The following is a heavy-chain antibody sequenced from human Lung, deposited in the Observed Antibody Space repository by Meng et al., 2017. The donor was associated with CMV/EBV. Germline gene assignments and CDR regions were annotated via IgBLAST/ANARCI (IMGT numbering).Heavy chain of an antibody. J-gene: IGHJ5*02. CDR1: GASISDFY. D-gene: IGHD2-21*01. Sequence: SETLSLXCTVSGASISDFYWSWIRQPPGKGLEWIGYIHESGNTKYNPSLTSRVTMSIDTSENQFSLRLNSVTAADTAIYYCATVGYCDGADSYIGLFDPWGQGXLVTVSS. V-gene: IGHV4-59*01. CDR2: IHESGNT. CDR3: ATVGYCDGADSYIGLFDP.